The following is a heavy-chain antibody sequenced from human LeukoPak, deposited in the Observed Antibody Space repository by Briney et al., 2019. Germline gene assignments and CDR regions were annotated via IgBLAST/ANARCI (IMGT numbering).Heavy chain of an antibody. V-gene: IGHV4-59*08. D-gene: IGHD3-16*02. J-gene: IGHJ2*01. CDR2: IYYSGST. CDR1: GGSISSYY. Sequence: PSETLSLTCTVSGGSISSYYWSWIRQPPGKGLEWIGYIYYSGSTNYNPSLKSRVAISVDTSKNQFSLKLSSVTAADTVVYYCARYRHPFFRYFDLWGRGTLVTVSS. CDR3: ARYRHPFFRYFDL.